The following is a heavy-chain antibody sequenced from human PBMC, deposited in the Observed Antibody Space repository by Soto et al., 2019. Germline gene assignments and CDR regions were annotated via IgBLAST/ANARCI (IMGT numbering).Heavy chain of an antibody. D-gene: IGHD1-7*01. CDR1: GFTFSSYS. CDR3: ARERWGYNWNYPFDY. J-gene: IGHJ4*02. V-gene: IGHV3-48*01. Sequence: GGSLRLSCAASGFTFSSYSMNWVRQAPGKGLEWVSYISSSSSTIYYADSVKGRFTISRDNAKNSLYLQMNSLRAEDTAVYYCARERWGYNWNYPFDYWGQGTLVTVSS. CDR2: ISSSSSTI.